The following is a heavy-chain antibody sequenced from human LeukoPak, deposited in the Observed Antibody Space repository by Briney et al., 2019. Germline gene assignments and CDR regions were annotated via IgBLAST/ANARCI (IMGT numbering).Heavy chain of an antibody. CDR1: GGSISSGGYY. J-gene: IGHJ6*02. CDR3: ARGSEVPDYTAGPSSSYYYGMDV. V-gene: IGHV4-31*03. CDR2: IYYSGST. Sequence: SETLSLTCTVSGGSISSGGYYWSWIRQHPGKGLEWIGYIYYSGSTYYNPSLKSRVTISVDTSKNQFSLKLSSVTAADTAVYYCARGSEVPDYTAGPSSSYYYGMDVWGQGTTVTVSS. D-gene: IGHD2-2*01.